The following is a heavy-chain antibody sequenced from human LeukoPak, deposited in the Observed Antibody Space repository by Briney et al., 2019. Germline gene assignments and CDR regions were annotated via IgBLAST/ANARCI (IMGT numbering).Heavy chain of an antibody. V-gene: IGHV4-59*12. D-gene: IGHD3-10*01. CDR1: GGSISSYS. J-gene: IGHJ3*02. Sequence: SETPSLTCTVSGGSISSYSWSWIRQPPGKGLEWIAYIYYSGSTNYNPSLKSRVTISIDTSKNQFSLKLSPVTAADTAVYYCARDLSDYYGSGSYRPIDAFDIWGQGTMVTVSS. CDR2: IYYSGST. CDR3: ARDLSDYYGSGSYRPIDAFDI.